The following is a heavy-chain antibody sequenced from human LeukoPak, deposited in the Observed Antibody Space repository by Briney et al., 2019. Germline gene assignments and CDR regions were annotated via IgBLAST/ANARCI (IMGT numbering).Heavy chain of an antibody. Sequence: GGSLRLSCAASGFTFSGYNMNCVRQAPGRGLEWVSVMYSSGTTYYADSVKGRFTISRDNSKNMLYLQMNSLRAEDTAVYYCARGEYNWNDLHFWGQGTLVTVSS. CDR1: GFTFSGYN. D-gene: IGHD1-20*01. CDR3: ARGEYNWNDLHF. CDR2: MYSSGTT. V-gene: IGHV3-66*01. J-gene: IGHJ4*02.